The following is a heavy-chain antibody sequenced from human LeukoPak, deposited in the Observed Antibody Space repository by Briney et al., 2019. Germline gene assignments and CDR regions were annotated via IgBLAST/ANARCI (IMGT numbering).Heavy chain of an antibody. CDR2: IGGGGRDT. Sequence: GGSLRLSCAASGFTFGTYAMSWVRQAPGKGLEWLSTIGGGGRDTFYADSVKGRFTVSRDNSKNTLYLQMSSLRAEDTAVYFCAKNRGANYYNYYMDVWGKGTTVTVSS. CDR3: AKNRGANYYNYYMDV. J-gene: IGHJ6*03. D-gene: IGHD4/OR15-4a*01. V-gene: IGHV3-23*01. CDR1: GFTFGTYA.